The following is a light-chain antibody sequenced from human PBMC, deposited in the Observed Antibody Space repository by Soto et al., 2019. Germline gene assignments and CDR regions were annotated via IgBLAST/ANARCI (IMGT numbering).Light chain of an antibody. J-gene: IGLJ7*01. V-gene: IGLV2-23*01. CDR1: SSDVGSYNL. Sequence: QSVLTQPASVSGSPGQSITISCTGTSSDVGSYNLVSWYQQHPGKAPKLMIYEGSKRPSGVSNRFSGSKSGNTASLTISGLQAEDEADYYCCSYATGSTLVFGGGTQLTVL. CDR2: EGS. CDR3: CSYATGSTLV.